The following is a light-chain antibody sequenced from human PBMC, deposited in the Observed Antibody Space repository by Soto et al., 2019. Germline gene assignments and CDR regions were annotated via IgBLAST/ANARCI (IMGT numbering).Light chain of an antibody. CDR3: QQYDKSPET. Sequence: TVLTQSPGTLSLFPGERATLSCRASQSLRSDSLAWYQHKPGQAPRAVIYGASTRATGIPDRFSGSGSGTDFPRPISRLEPEDFAVYYCQQYDKSPETFGQGTKVDIK. J-gene: IGKJ1*01. CDR2: GAS. CDR1: QSLRSDS. V-gene: IGKV3-20*01.